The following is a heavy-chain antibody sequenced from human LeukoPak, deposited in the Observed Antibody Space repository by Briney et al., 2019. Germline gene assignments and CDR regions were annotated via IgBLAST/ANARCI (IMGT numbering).Heavy chain of an antibody. J-gene: IGHJ4*02. Sequence: AGGSLRLSCAASGFAFSHYWMSWVRQAPGKGLEWVSSISSSSSYIYYADSVKGRFTISRDNAKNSLYLQMNSLRAEDTAVYYCARFLIAAAGVDYWGQGTLVTVSS. V-gene: IGHV3-21*01. CDR1: GFAFSHYW. CDR3: ARFLIAAAGVDY. CDR2: ISSSSSYI. D-gene: IGHD6-13*01.